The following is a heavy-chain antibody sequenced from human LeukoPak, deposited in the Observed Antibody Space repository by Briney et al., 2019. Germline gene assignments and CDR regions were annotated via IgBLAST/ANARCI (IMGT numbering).Heavy chain of an antibody. V-gene: IGHV4-34*01. J-gene: IGHJ5*02. Sequence: SETLSLTCAVYGGSFSGYYWSWIRQPPGKGLEWIGEINHSGSTNYNPSLKSRATISVDTSKNQFSLKLSSVTAADTAVYYCARGPARGVWFGELFLRGWFDPWGQGTLVTVSS. CDR1: GGSFSGYY. CDR3: ARGPARGVWFGELFLRGWFDP. CDR2: INHSGST. D-gene: IGHD3-10*01.